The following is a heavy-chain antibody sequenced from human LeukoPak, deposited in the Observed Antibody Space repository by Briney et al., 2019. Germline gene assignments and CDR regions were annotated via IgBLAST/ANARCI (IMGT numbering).Heavy chain of an antibody. V-gene: IGHV4-59*01. D-gene: IGHD3-10*01. CDR2: IYHSGTS. CDR1: SASISTYY. CDR3: AKAAKFYYGSETYYYFDY. J-gene: IGHJ4*02. Sequence: PSETLSLTSTVSSASISTYYWSWIRQPPGKGLEWIGYIYHSGTSNYNPSLKSRVTMSVDTSKSQFSLSLSSVTSADTAVYYCAKAAKFYYGSETYYYFDYWGQGILVTVSS.